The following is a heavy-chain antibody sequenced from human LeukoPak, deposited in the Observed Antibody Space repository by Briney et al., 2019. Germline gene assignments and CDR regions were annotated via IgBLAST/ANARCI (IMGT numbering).Heavy chain of an antibody. CDR3: AREGITEQEYDY. CDR2: INPNSGGT. CDR1: GYTFTGYH. J-gene: IGHJ4*02. D-gene: IGHD3-10*01. Sequence: ASVTVSCKASGYTFTGYHMHWVRQAPGQGLEWMGRINPNSGGTNYAQKFQGRVTMTRNTSISTAYMELSRLRSDDTAVYYCAREGITEQEYDYWGQGILVTVSS. V-gene: IGHV1-2*06.